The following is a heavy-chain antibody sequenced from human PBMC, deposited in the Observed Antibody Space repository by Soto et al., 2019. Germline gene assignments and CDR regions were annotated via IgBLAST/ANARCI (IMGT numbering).Heavy chain of an antibody. CDR2: IYCIGST. D-gene: IGHD1-1*01. V-gene: IGHV4-30-4*02. CDR1: GGSISRGDYY. J-gene: IGHJ4*02. CDR3: ARDLDGMYYFDY. Sequence: PSETLSLTCTVSGGSISRGDYYWSWIRQPPGKGLEWIGYIYCIGSTYYNPSLKTRVTISEDTSKNQVALKLSSVTAADTAVYYCARDLDGMYYFDYWGQGTLVTVSS.